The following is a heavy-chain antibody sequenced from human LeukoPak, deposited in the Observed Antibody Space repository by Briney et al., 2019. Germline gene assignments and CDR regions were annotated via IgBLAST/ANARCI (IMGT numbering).Heavy chain of an antibody. D-gene: IGHD2-2*01. CDR3: AILVVPAAIDAFDI. CDR1: GFTVSSNY. Sequence: PGGSLRLSCAASGFTVSSNYMSWVRQAPGKGLEWVSVIYSGGSTYYADSVKGRFTISRDNSKNTLYLQMNSLRAEDTAVYYCAILVVPAAIDAFDIWGQGTMVTVSS. V-gene: IGHV3-53*01. CDR2: IYSGGST. J-gene: IGHJ3*02.